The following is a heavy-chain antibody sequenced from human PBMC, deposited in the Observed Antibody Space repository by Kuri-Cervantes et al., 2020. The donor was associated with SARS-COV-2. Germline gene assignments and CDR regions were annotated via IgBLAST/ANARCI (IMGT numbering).Heavy chain of an antibody. CDR2: ISYDGSNK. V-gene: IGHV3-30-3*01. CDR3: ARRSGSYYSYYFDY. CDR1: GFTFSSYA. Sequence: GESLKISWAASGFTFSSYAMHWVRQAPGKGLEWVAVISYDGSNKYYADSVKGRFTISRDNSKNTLYLQMNSLRAEDTAVYYCARRSGSYYSYYFDYWGQGTLVTVSS. J-gene: IGHJ4*02. D-gene: IGHD1-26*01.